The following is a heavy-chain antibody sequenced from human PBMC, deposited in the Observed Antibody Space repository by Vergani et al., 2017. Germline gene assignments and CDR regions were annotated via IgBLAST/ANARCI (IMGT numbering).Heavy chain of an antibody. V-gene: IGHV4-61*02. J-gene: IGHJ6*02. CDR1: GGSISSGSYY. D-gene: IGHD6-13*01. Sequence: QVQLQESGPGLVRPSQTLSLTCTVSGGSISSGSYYWSWFRQPAGKGLEWIGRFYTGGGTSYNPSLKSLVTISVDTSKNQFSLQLSSVTAAGTAVYYCARDPLYSTTWPFLLLDMDVWGQGTTVTVSS. CDR3: ARDPLYSTTWPFLLLDMDV. CDR2: FYTGGGT.